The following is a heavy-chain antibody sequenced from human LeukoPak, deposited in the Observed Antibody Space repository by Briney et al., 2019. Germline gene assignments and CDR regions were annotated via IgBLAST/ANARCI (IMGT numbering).Heavy chain of an antibody. Sequence: GASAKVSCKAAGYSFTGDGKCWVRQAPGEGLGRKGGNSAYKGNTNYAQKLQGRVTMTTDTSTSTAYMELTGLGSDDTAVYYCARASCSGGSCLGENDAFDIWGQGKMVTVSS. D-gene: IGHD2-15*01. CDR1: GYSFTGDG. CDR2: NSAYKGNT. V-gene: IGHV1-18*01. CDR3: ARASCSGGSCLGENDAFDI. J-gene: IGHJ3*02.